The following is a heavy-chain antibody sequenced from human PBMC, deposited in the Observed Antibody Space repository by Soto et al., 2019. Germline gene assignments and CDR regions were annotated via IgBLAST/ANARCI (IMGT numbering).Heavy chain of an antibody. J-gene: IGHJ6*02. CDR2: IRSKANSYAT. V-gene: IGHV3-73*01. D-gene: IGHD6-13*01. CDR3: TRHVISGSSSWYYYYDGMDV. Sequence: GGSLRLSCAASGFTFSGSAMHWVRQASGKGLEWVGRIRSKANSYATAYAASVKGRFTISRDDSKNTAYLQMNSLKTEDTAVYYCTRHVISGSSSWYYYYDGMDVWGQGTTVTVSS. CDR1: GFTFSGSA.